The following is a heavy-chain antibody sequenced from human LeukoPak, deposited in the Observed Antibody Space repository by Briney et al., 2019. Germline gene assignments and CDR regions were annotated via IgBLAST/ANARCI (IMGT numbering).Heavy chain of an antibody. CDR2: ISAYNGNT. J-gene: IGHJ5*02. Sequence: GASVKVSCKASGYTFTSYGISWVRQAPGQGLEWMGWISAYNGNTNYAQKLQGRVTMTTDTSTSTAYMELRSLRSDDTAVYYCARRDSIAVAGRYWFDPWGQGTLVTVSS. CDR3: ARRDSIAVAGRYWFDP. D-gene: IGHD6-19*01. CDR1: GYTFTSYG. V-gene: IGHV1-18*01.